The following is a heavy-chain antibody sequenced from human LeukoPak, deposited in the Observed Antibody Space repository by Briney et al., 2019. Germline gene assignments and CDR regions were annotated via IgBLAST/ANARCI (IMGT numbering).Heavy chain of an antibody. V-gene: IGHV4-34*01. CDR2: INHSGST. J-gene: IGHJ4*02. CDR1: GGSFSGYY. Sequence: SETLSLTCAVYGGSFSGYYWSWIRQPPGKGLEWIGEINHSGSTNYNPSLKSRVTISVDTSKNQFSLKLSSVTAADTAVYYCARGGVLLWFGELHPYYFDYWGQGTLVTVSS. CDR3: ARGGVLLWFGELHPYYFDY. D-gene: IGHD3-10*01.